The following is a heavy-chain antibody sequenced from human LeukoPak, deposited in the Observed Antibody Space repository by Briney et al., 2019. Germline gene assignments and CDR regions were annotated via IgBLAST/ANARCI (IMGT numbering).Heavy chain of an antibody. CDR1: GGSFSGYY. Sequence: PSETLSLTCAVYGGSFSGYYWSWIRQPPGKGLEWIGEINHSGSTNYNPSLKSRVTISVDTSKNQFSLKLSSVTAADTAVYYCARGTGEWSYFDYWGQGPWSPPPQ. V-gene: IGHV4-34*01. CDR3: ARGTGEWSYFDY. J-gene: IGHJ4*02. D-gene: IGHD3-16*01. CDR2: INHSGST.